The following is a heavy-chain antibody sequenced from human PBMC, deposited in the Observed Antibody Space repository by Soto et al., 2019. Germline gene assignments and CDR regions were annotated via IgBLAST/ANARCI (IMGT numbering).Heavy chain of an antibody. CDR3: AKDQFPGAWELLYDY. V-gene: IGHV3-64*04. J-gene: IGHJ4*02. CDR2: ISSNGGST. D-gene: IGHD1-26*01. CDR1: GFTFSSYA. Sequence: PGGSLRLSCSASGFTFSSYAMHWVRQAPGKGLEYVSAISSNGGSTYYADSVKGRFTISRDNSKNTLYLQMNSLRAEDTAVYYCAKDQFPGAWELLYDYWGQGTLVTVSS.